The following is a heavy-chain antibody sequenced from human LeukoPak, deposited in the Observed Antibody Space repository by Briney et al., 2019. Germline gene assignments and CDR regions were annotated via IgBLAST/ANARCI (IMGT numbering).Heavy chain of an antibody. CDR2: INHSGST. CDR1: GGSFSGYY. V-gene: IGHV4-34*01. Sequence: SETLSLTCAVYGGSFSGYYWSWIRQPPGKGLEWIGEINHSGSTNYNPSLKSRVTISVDTSKNQFSLKLSSVTAADTAVYYCARHGFYGDHIDYWGQGTLVTVSS. J-gene: IGHJ4*02. CDR3: ARHGFYGDHIDY. D-gene: IGHD4-17*01.